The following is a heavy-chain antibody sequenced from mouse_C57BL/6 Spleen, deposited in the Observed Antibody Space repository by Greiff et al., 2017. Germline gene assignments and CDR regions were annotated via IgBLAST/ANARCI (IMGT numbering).Heavy chain of an antibody. Sequence: QVQLKQPGAELVKPGASVKMSCKASGYTFTSYWITWVKQRPGQGLEWIGDIYPGSGSTNYNEKFKSKATLTVDTSSSTAYMQLSSLTSEDSAVYYCARGLRSDYAMDYWGQGTSVTVSS. V-gene: IGHV1-55*01. CDR3: ARGLRSDYAMDY. CDR2: IYPGSGST. J-gene: IGHJ4*01. D-gene: IGHD1-1*01. CDR1: GYTFTSYW.